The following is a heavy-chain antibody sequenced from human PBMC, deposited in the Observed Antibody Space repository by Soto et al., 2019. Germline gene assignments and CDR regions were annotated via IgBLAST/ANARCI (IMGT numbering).Heavy chain of an antibody. CDR3: ARLYGLDAFDI. Sequence: SETLSLTCTVSVGSISSYYWSWIRQPPGKGLEWIGYIYYSGSTNYNPSLKSRVTISVDTSKNQFSLKLSSVTAADTAVYYCARLYGLDAFDIWGQGTMVTVSS. V-gene: IGHV4-59*08. CDR1: VGSISSYY. J-gene: IGHJ3*02. CDR2: IYYSGST. D-gene: IGHD3-16*02.